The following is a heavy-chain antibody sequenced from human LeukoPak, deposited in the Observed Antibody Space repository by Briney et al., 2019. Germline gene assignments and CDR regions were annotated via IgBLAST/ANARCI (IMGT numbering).Heavy chain of an antibody. D-gene: IGHD6-13*01. V-gene: IGHV3-11*05. Sequence: NPGGSLRLSCAASGFTFSDYYMSWIRQAPGKGLEWVSYISSSSSYTNYADSVKGRFTISRDNAKNSLYLQMNSLRAEDTAVYYCAREGSQAAAASVSHSDYWGQGTLVTVSS. CDR3: AREGSQAAAASVSHSDY. CDR1: GFTFSDYY. J-gene: IGHJ4*02. CDR2: ISSSSSYT.